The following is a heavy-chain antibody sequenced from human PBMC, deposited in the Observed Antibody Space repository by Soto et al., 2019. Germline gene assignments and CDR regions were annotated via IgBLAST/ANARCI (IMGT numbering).Heavy chain of an antibody. D-gene: IGHD2-2*01. J-gene: IGHJ5*02. V-gene: IGHV5-51*01. Sequence: GESLKISCKGSGYSFTSYWIGWVRQMPGKGLEWMGIIYPGDSDTRYSPSFQGQVTISADKSISTAYLQWSSLKASDTAMYYCARHEVVVPAAIMGSGGWFDPWGQGTLVPVSS. CDR3: ARHEVVVPAAIMGSGGWFDP. CDR2: IYPGDSDT. CDR1: GYSFTSYW.